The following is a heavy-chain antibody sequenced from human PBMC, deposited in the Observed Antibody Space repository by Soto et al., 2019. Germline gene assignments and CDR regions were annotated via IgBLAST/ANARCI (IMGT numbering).Heavy chain of an antibody. V-gene: IGHV4-34*01. CDR3: ARGIGYCSSINCYSSRRLRFDS. D-gene: IGHD2-2*01. CDR1: GGSFSCYY. CDR2: VNHSGTT. J-gene: IGHJ4*02. Sequence: SETLSLTWAVYGGSFSCYYWTWIRQSPEKGLEWIGEVNHSGTTYYNPSLKTRVTISVHTPKNQFSLKMSSVTAADTAVYYCARGIGYCSSINCYSSRRLRFDSWGQGTLVTVSS.